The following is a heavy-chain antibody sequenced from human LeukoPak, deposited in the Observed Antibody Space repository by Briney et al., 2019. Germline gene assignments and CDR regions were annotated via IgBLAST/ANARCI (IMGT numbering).Heavy chain of an antibody. CDR1: GFTFSSYG. J-gene: IGHJ6*02. CDR2: ISYDGSNK. CDR3: AKAELLWFGELPYYYYGMDV. Sequence: GRSLRLSCAASGFTFSSYGMHWVRQAPGKGLEWVAVISYDGSNKYYANSVKGRFTISRDNSKNTLYLQINSLRAEDTAVYYCAKAELLWFGELPYYYYGMDVWGQGTTVTVSS. D-gene: IGHD3-10*01. V-gene: IGHV3-30*18.